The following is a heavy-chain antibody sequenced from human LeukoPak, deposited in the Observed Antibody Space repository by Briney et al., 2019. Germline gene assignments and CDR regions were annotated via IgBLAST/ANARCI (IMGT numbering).Heavy chain of an antibody. V-gene: IGHV3-23*01. J-gene: IGHJ4*02. CDR1: GFTFSSYE. CDR2: MSYSGSST. Sequence: GGSVRLSCAASGFTFSSYEMNWVRQAPGKGLEWVSAMSYSGSSTYYADSVKGRFTISRDNSKNTLYLQMNSLRAEDTAVYYCAKDRSSSFSGFLEYWGQGTLVTVSS. CDR3: AKDRSSSFSGFLEY. D-gene: IGHD6-6*01.